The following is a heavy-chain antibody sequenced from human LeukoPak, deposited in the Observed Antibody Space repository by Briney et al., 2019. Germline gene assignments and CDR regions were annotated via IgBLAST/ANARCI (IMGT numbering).Heavy chain of an antibody. CDR3: VSGRGY. Sequence: GGPLRLSCAASGFTFSSSWMNWVRQAPVKGPEWVANIKEDGSVEQYVDSVKGRFIISRDNAKNSLFLQMNSLRTEDTGVYYCVSGRGYWGQGTLVTVSS. D-gene: IGHD2-15*01. V-gene: IGHV3-7*01. CDR1: GFTFSSSW. J-gene: IGHJ4*02. CDR2: IKEDGSVE.